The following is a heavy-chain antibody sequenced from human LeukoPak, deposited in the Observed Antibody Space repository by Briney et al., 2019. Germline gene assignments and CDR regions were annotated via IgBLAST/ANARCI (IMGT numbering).Heavy chain of an antibody. D-gene: IGHD2-15*01. J-gene: IGHJ4*02. CDR1: GFTVSSNY. CDR2: ISNNGGYT. V-gene: IGHV3-23*01. Sequence: YPGGSLRLSCAASGFTVSSNYMSWVRQAPGKGLEWVSAISNNGGYTYYADSVQGRFTISRDNSKSTLCLQMNSLRAEDTAVYYCAKQLGYCSDGSCYFPYWGQGTLVTVSS. CDR3: AKQLGYCSDGSCYFPY.